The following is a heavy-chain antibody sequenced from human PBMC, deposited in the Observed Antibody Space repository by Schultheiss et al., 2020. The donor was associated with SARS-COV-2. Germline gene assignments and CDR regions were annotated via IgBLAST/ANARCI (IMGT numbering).Heavy chain of an antibody. CDR3: ARDRTTVTTVPYGMDV. CDR2: ISSSSSTI. Sequence: GGSLRLSCAASGFTFSNAWMNWVRQAPGKGLEWVSYISSSSSTIYYADSVKGRFTISRDNAKNSLYLQMNSLRDEDTAVYYCARDRTTVTTVPYGMDVWGQGTTVTVSS. J-gene: IGHJ6*02. D-gene: IGHD4-17*01. V-gene: IGHV3-48*02. CDR1: GFTFSNAW.